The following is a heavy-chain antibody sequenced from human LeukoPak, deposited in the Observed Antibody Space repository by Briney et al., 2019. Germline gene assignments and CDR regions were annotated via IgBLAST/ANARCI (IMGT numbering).Heavy chain of an antibody. CDR1: GYTFTSYG. Sequence: ESSVNVSCKASGYTFTSYGISGVRQARGRGVDGMGWISAYNGNTNYAQKLQGRVTMTTDTSTSTDYMELRSLRSDHTAVYYCAGSGSGYSDAFDIWGQGTMVTVSS. CDR3: AGSGSGYSDAFDI. CDR2: ISAYNGNT. V-gene: IGHV1-18*01. J-gene: IGHJ3*02. D-gene: IGHD3-22*01.